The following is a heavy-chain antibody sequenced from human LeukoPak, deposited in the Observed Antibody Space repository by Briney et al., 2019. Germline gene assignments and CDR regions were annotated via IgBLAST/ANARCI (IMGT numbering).Heavy chain of an antibody. CDR2: INHSGST. CDR1: GGSFSGYY. V-gene: IGHV4-34*01. Sequence: SETLSLTCAVYGGSFSGYYWSWIRQPPGKGLEWIGEINHSGSTNYNPSLKSRVTISVDTSKNQFSLKLSSVTAADTAVYYCARGNVVPAAPFLRRYYGMDVWGQGTLVTVSS. J-gene: IGHJ6*02. D-gene: IGHD2-2*01. CDR3: ARGNVVPAAPFLRRYYGMDV.